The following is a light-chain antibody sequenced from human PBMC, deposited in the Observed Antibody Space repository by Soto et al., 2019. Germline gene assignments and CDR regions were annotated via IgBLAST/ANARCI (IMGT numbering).Light chain of an antibody. CDR3: NSYAGSNIV. Sequence: QSALTQPPSASGSPGQSVTISCTGTSSDIGGYNFVSWYQQHPGKAPKLMIYDVSKQPSGVPDRFSASKSGNTASLTVSGLQAEDEADYYCNSYAGSNIVFGTGTKVTVL. CDR2: DVS. V-gene: IGLV2-8*01. J-gene: IGLJ1*01. CDR1: SSDIGGYNF.